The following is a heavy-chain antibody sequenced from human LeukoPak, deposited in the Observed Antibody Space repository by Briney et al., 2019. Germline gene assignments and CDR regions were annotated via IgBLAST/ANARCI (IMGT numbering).Heavy chain of an antibody. CDR1: GYTFTGYY. CDR2: INPNSGVT. Sequence: ASVKVSCKASGYTFTGYYLHWVRQAPGEGLEWMGRINPNSGVTNYAQKFQGRVTMTRETSIKTANMELRRLRSDDPAVHYCAGEDLWLRGMDVWGQGTTVTVSS. J-gene: IGHJ6*02. D-gene: IGHD3-9*01. CDR3: AGEDLWLRGMDV. V-gene: IGHV1-2*02.